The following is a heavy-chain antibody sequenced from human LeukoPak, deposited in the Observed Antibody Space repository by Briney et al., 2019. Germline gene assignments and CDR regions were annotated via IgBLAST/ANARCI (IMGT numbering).Heavy chain of an antibody. V-gene: IGHV4-59*01. D-gene: IGHD3-10*01. J-gene: IGHJ4*02. CDR2: IYYSGST. CDR1: SASMSTYY. Sequence: PSETLSLTCTVSSASMSTYYWSWIRQPPGKGLEWIGYIYYSGSTNYNPSLKSRVTISVDTSKYQFSLKLSSVTAADTAVYYCARSGGGWVDYWGQGTLVTVSS. CDR3: ARSGGGWVDY.